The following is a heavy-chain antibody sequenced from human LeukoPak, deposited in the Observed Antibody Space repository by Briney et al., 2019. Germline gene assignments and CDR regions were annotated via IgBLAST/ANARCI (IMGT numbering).Heavy chain of an antibody. CDR3: ASDVGLRYFDGVDY. J-gene: IGHJ4*02. CDR1: GFTFSSYA. CDR2: ISGSGGST. Sequence: GGSLRLSCAASGFTFSSYAMRWVRQAPGKGLEYVSAISGSGGSTYYADSVKGRFTISRDNSKNTLYLQMNSLRGDDTAAYSSASDVGLRYFDGVDYWGQGTPVTVSS. V-gene: IGHV3-23*01. D-gene: IGHD3-9*01.